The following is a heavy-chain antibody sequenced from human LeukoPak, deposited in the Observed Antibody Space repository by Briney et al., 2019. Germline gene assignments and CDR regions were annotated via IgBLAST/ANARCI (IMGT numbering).Heavy chain of an antibody. J-gene: IGHJ4*02. Sequence: GGSLRLSCAASGFTFSNAWMSWVRQAPGKGLEWVGRIKSKTDGGTIDYAAPVKDRFTIFRDDSKDTLTLQMDSLKIEDTAMYYCTTDHDTATAFDYWGLGTLVTVSS. CDR2: IKSKTDGGTI. D-gene: IGHD1-1*01. CDR3: TTDHDTATAFDY. CDR1: GFTFSNAW. V-gene: IGHV3-15*01.